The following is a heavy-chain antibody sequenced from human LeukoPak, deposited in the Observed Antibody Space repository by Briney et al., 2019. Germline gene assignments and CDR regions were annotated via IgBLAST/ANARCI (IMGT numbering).Heavy chain of an antibody. CDR1: GFTLSSRW. V-gene: IGHV3-7*01. D-gene: IGHD2-21*02. CDR2: INRDGSEK. Sequence: GGSLRLSCVVSGFTLSSRWMMWVRQAPGEGLEWMTNINRDGSEKNYVDSVKGRFTISRDNAKNSLYLQMNSLRAEDTAVYYCARDICGGDCFTDYWGQGTLVTVSS. CDR3: ARDICGGDCFTDY. J-gene: IGHJ4*02.